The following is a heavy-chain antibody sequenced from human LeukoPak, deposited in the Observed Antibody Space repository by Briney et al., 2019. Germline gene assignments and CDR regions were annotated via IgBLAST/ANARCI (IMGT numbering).Heavy chain of an antibody. J-gene: IGHJ4*02. V-gene: IGHV4-59*01. Sequence: SETLSLTCTVSGGSISSYYWSWIRQPPGKGLEWIGYIYYSGSTDYNPSLKSRVTISVDTSKNQFSLQLSSVPAADTAVYYCASSNPYCSGGSCLRNFDYWGQGTLVTVSS. CDR3: ASSNPYCSGGSCLRNFDY. CDR1: GGSISSYY. D-gene: IGHD2-15*01. CDR2: IYYSGST.